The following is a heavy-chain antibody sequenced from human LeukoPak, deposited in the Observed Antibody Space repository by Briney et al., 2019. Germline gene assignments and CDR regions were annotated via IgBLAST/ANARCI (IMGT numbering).Heavy chain of an antibody. CDR3: TKAIWFGELLEYFQH. CDR2: IIPILGIA. Sequence: ASVKVSCKASGGTFGSYAISWVRQAPGQGLEWMGRIIPILGIANYAQKFQGRVTITADKSTSTAYMELSSLRSEDTAVYYCTKAIWFGELLEYFQHWGQGTLVTVSS. D-gene: IGHD3-10*01. CDR1: GGTFGSYA. V-gene: IGHV1-69*04. J-gene: IGHJ1*01.